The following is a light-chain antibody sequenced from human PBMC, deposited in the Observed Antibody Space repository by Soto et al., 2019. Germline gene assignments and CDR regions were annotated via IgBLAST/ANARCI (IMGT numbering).Light chain of an antibody. CDR1: QSVLYNSNXXXX. CDR3: QQYYDTPSYT. J-gene: IGKJ2*01. V-gene: IGKV4-1*01. Sequence: DIVMTQAPDSLAVSLGERATINCKSSQSVLYNSNXXXXXALHQQKQGQPPKLLIYWASTRESWIPDRFSGXXXXXXXXXXXXXXXXXXVAVYYCQQYYDTPSYTFDQGTKLEIK. CDR2: WAS.